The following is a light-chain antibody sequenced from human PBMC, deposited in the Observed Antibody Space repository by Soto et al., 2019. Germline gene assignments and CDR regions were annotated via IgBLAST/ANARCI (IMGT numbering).Light chain of an antibody. CDR2: TAG. V-gene: IGKV1-39*01. CDR1: QRITTY. CDR3: QQTYRTRYT. J-gene: IGKJ2*01. Sequence: IQMTPSPSSLSASVGDRVTITCRASQRITTYLHWYQQKPGEAPKRLISTAGTLQRGVPSRFSGGGSRKHLTLTINGLRPVDFATYLCQQTYRTRYTFGQGPNLEIK.